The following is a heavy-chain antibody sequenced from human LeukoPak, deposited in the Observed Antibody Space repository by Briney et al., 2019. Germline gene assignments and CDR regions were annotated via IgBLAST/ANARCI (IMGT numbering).Heavy chain of an antibody. V-gene: IGHV3-21*01. Sequence: GGSLRLSCAASGFTFSSYSMNWVRQAPGKGLEWVSSISSSSYIYYADSVKGRFTISRDNAKNSLYLQMNSLRAEDTAVYYCARLSGPDWGNDYYYGMDVWGQGTTVTVSS. CDR2: ISSSSYI. D-gene: IGHD3-9*01. CDR3: ARLSGPDWGNDYYYGMDV. CDR1: GFTFSSYS. J-gene: IGHJ6*02.